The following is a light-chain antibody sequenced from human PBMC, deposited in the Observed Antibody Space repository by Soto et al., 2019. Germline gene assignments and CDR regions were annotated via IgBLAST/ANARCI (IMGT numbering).Light chain of an antibody. J-gene: IGKJ1*01. CDR3: PQYNSYSPT. Sequence: DRQINKYRTTLSASVGDRVTITCRASQSISTWLAWYQQEPGKAPKLLIHKASSLQSGVPSRFSGSGSGTDFTLTISGLHPDAFAPYYSPQYNSYSPTFGQGTKVDIK. CDR2: KAS. CDR1: QSISTW. V-gene: IGKV1-5*03.